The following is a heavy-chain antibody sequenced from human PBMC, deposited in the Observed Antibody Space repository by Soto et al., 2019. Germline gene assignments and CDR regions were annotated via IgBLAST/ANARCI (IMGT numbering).Heavy chain of an antibody. CDR2: ITASSSHI. CDR3: VREDCEKSGICYPDAFDV. J-gene: IGHJ3*01. D-gene: IGHD2-15*01. CDR1: GFSFSSHS. V-gene: IGHV3-21*06. Sequence: GGSLRLSCAGSGFSFSSHSMNWVRQAPGKGLEWVSSITASSSHIFSSDAVKGRFILSRDNAKNLVFLQMTNLRVEDTAMYYCVREDCEKSGICYPDAFDVWGQGTMVTVSS.